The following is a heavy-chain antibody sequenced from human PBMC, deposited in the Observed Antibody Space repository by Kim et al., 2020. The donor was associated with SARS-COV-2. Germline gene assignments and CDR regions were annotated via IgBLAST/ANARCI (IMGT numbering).Heavy chain of an antibody. D-gene: IGHD2-8*01. CDR3: ARFDNGVEAAFDP. CDR1: GASFSSYY. Sequence: SETLSLTCTVSGASFSSYYWSWVRQPPGKGLEWIGYVYFTGTTNYNPSLKSRLTISIEPSQSQFSLQLRSVTAADTAVYYCARFDNGVEAAFDPWGQGTLVTVSS. V-gene: IGHV4-59*01. CDR2: VYFTGTT. J-gene: IGHJ5*02.